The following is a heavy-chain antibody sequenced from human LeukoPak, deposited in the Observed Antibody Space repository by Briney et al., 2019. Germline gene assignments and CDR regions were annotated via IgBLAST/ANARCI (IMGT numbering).Heavy chain of an antibody. Sequence: GASLKVSCKASGGTFSSYAISWVRQAPGQGLEWMGRIIPILGIANYAQKFQGRVTITRNTSISTAYMELSRLRSEDTAVYYCERGYCSSTSCYTSAFDIWGQGTMVTVSS. J-gene: IGHJ3*02. V-gene: IGHV1-69*04. CDR2: IIPILGIA. D-gene: IGHD2-2*02. CDR1: GGTFSSYA. CDR3: ERGYCSSTSCYTSAFDI.